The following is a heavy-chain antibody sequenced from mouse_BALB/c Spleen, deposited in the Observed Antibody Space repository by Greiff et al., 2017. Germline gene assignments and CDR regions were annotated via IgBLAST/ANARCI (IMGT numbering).Heavy chain of an antibody. Sequence: LQQPGSELVRPGASVKLSCKASGYTFTSYWMHWVKQRHGQGLEWIGNIYPGSGSTNYDEKFKSKGTLTVDTSSSTAYMHLSSLTSEDSAVYYCTRSGGISYPRTMDYWGQGTSVTVSS. CDR1: GYTFTSYW. CDR3: TRSGGISYPRTMDY. D-gene: IGHD1-1*01. CDR2: IYPGSGST. J-gene: IGHJ4*01. V-gene: IGHV1S22*01.